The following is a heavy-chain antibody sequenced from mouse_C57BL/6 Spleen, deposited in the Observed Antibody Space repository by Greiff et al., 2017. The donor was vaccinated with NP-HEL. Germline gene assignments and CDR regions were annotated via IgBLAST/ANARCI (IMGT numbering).Heavy chain of an antibody. CDR1: GYTFTSYW. V-gene: IGHV1-55*01. D-gene: IGHD1-1*01. CDR3: ARSGYYGSSYHYYAMDY. J-gene: IGHJ4*01. CDR2: IYPGSGST. Sequence: VQLQQPGAELVKPGASVKMSCKASGYTFTSYWITWVKQRPGQGLEWIGDIYPGSGSTNYNEKFKSKATLTVDTSSSTAYMQLSSLTSEDSAVYYCARSGYYGSSYHYYAMDYWGQGTSVTVSS.